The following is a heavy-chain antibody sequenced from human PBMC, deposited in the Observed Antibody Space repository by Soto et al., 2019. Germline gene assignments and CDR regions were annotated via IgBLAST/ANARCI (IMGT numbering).Heavy chain of an antibody. CDR2: ISGSGGST. D-gene: IGHD5-18*01. CDR3: AKDGGGYSYGGSFVY. CDR1: GFTFSSYA. J-gene: IGHJ4*02. V-gene: IGHV3-23*01. Sequence: EVQLLESGGCLVQPGGSLRLSCAASGFTFSSYAMSWVRQAPGKGLEWVSAISGSGGSTYYADSVKGRFTISRDNSKNTLYLQMNSLRAEDTAVYYCAKDGGGYSYGGSFVYWGQGTLVTVSS.